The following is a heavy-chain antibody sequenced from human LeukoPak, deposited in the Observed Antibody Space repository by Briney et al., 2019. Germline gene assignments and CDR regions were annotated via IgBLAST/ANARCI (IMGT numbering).Heavy chain of an antibody. V-gene: IGHV3-7*04. CDR2: IKEDGSDK. CDR1: GFTFSNYW. CDR3: ARDQWRLFDY. Sequence: GESLRLSCAASGFTFSNYWMTWVRQAPGKGLEWVANIKEDGSDKYYVDSVKDRFTISRDNAKNSLYLQMNSLRVEDTAVYFCARDQWRLFDYWGRGTLVGVSS. J-gene: IGHJ4*02. D-gene: IGHD2-21*02.